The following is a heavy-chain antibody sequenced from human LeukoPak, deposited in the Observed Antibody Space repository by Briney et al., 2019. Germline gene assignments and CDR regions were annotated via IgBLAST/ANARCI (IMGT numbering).Heavy chain of an antibody. J-gene: IGHJ4*02. CDR2: ISGTGGST. V-gene: IGHV3-23*01. Sequence: GGSLRLSCVASGFSFNNFGMSWVRQAPGKGLEWVSSISGTGGSTHYADSVKGRFTISRDNSKNTLYLQMNSLRAGDTAVYYCAKSSYYDSSGFYREYYFDYWGQGTLVPVSS. CDR3: AKSSYYDSSGFYREYYFDY. D-gene: IGHD3-22*01. CDR1: GFSFNNFG.